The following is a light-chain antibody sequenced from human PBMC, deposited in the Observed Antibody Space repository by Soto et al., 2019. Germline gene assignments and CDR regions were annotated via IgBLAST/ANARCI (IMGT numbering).Light chain of an antibody. CDR2: EVS. CDR3: TSFTTSTPYV. V-gene: IGLV2-18*02. CDR1: SSDIGSYDR. Sequence: QSALTQPPSVSGSPGQSVTISCTGTSSDIGSYDRVSWYQQPPGTAPRLMIYEVSNRPSGVPDRFSGSKSGNTASLTISGLQPEDETDYYCTSFTTSTPYVFGTGTKVTVL. J-gene: IGLJ1*01.